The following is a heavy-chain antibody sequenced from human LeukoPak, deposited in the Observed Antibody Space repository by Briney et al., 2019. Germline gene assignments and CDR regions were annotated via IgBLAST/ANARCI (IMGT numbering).Heavy chain of an antibody. CDR2: IYSGGST. D-gene: IGHD6-13*01. Sequence: ETLSLTCTVSGYSISSGYYWGWIRQPPGKGLEWVSVIYSGGSTYYADSVKGRFTISRDNSKNTLYLQMNSLRAEDTAVYYCARSIAASGTFPFQHWGQGTLVTVSS. V-gene: IGHV3-66*01. J-gene: IGHJ1*01. CDR3: ARSIAASGTFPFQH. CDR1: GYSISSGYY.